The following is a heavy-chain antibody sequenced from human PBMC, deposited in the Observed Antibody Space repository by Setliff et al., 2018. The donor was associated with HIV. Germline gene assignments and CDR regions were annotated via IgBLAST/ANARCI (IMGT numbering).Heavy chain of an antibody. CDR1: GGSISDTY. D-gene: IGHD2-15*01. CDR2: MHVSRET. V-gene: IGHV4-4*08. J-gene: IGHJ6*03. CDR3: VLTAYDLLRGYMEV. Sequence: SETLSLTCTVSGGSISDTYYTWIRQTPGKGLEWIGLMHVSRETNYNPSLKSRLTISLDTSKNQFSLKLSSVTAGDTAVYYCVLTAYDLLRGYMEVWGRGTTVTVSS.